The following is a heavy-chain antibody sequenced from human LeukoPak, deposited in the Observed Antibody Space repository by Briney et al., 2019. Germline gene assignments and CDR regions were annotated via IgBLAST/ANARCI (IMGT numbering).Heavy chain of an antibody. Sequence: GESLKISCKGSGYSFTSYWIAWVRQMPGKGLEWMGIIYPGDSDTRYSPSLQGQVTISADKSISTAYLQWSSLRASDTAMYYCARMAVDAFDYWGQGTLVTVSS. V-gene: IGHV5-51*01. J-gene: IGHJ4*02. CDR3: ARMAVDAFDY. D-gene: IGHD2-2*01. CDR1: GYSFTSYW. CDR2: IYPGDSDT.